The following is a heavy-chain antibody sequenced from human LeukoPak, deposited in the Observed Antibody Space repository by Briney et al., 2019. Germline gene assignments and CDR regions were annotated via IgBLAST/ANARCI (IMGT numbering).Heavy chain of an antibody. D-gene: IGHD4-17*01. J-gene: IGHJ4*02. Sequence: GGSLRLSCAASGFTISIHWMSWVRQSPGKGLEWAANIKPDGGEKYYMDSVRGRFTISRDNAKNSLYLQMNSLRVEDTAVYYCATQSYGAFDYWGQGALVTVSS. CDR1: GFTISIHW. CDR2: IKPDGGEK. CDR3: ATQSYGAFDY. V-gene: IGHV3-7*01.